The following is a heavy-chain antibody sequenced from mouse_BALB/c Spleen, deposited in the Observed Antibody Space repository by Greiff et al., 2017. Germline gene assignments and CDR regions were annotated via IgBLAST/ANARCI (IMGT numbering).Heavy chain of an antibody. J-gene: IGHJ2*01. CDR3: ARGRDDSLYYFDY. CDR1: GYTFTSYV. CDR2: INPYNDGT. Sequence: EVKLQESGPELVKPGASVKMSCKASGYTFTSYVMHWVKQKPGQGLEWIGYINPYNDGTKYNEKFKGKATLTSDKSSSTAYMELSSLTSEDSAVYYCARGRDDSLYYFDYWGQGTTLTVSS. V-gene: IGHV1-14*01. D-gene: IGHD2-4*01.